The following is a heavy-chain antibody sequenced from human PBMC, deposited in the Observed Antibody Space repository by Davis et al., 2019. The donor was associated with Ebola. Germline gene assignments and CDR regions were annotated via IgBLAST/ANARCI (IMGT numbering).Heavy chain of an antibody. D-gene: IGHD1-7*01. V-gene: IGHV3-33*01. J-gene: IGHJ6*02. CDR3: ARQLELRGYYYGMDV. CDR2: IWYDGSNK. CDR1: GFTFSSYG. Sequence: GESLKISCAASGFTFSSYGMHWVRQAPGKGLEWVAVIWYDGSNKYYADSVKGRFTISRDNSKNTLYLQMNSLRAEDTAVYYCARQLELRGYYYGMDVWGLGTTVTVSS.